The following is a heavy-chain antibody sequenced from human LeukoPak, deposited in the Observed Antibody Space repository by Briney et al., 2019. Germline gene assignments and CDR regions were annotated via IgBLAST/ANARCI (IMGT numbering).Heavy chain of an antibody. V-gene: IGHV3-74*01. CDR2: IETDGTTI. J-gene: IGHJ4*02. D-gene: IGHD5-12*01. CDR3: AREYNGGLDY. Sequence: GGSLRLSCAASGFTFSNYWMHWVRQTPGKGLVWVANIETDGTTIHYADSVKGRFTISRDNAENTVYLQMNSLRAEDTGVYHCAREYNGGLDYWGQGTLVTVSS. CDR1: GFTFSNYW.